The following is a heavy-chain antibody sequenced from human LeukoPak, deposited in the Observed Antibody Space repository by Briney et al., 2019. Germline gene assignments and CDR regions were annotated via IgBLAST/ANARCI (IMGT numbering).Heavy chain of an antibody. CDR3: ARNRDYGDHDY. V-gene: IGHV3-48*01. CDR1: GFTFSSYS. CDR2: ISSSGSTK. Sequence: GGSLRLSCAASGFTFSSYSMNWVRQTPGKGLECISYISSSGSTKYYAESVRGRFTISRDNVKNSLLLEMNSLRPEDPAIYYCARNRDYGDHDYWGQGTLVTVSS. J-gene: IGHJ4*02. D-gene: IGHD4-17*01.